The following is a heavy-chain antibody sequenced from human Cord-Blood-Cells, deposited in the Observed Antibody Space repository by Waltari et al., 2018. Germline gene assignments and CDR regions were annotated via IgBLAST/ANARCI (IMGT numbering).Heavy chain of an antibody. V-gene: IGHV1-24*01. J-gene: IGHJ3*02. CDR1: GYTPTELS. Sequence: QVQLVQSGAEVKKPGASVKGSCQGSGYTPTELSMHWVRQTPGKGLEWMGGFDPEDGETIYAQKFQGRVTMTEDTSTDTAYMELSSLRSEDTAVYYCATIRNWGVGAGAFDIWGQGTMVTVSS. CDR3: ATIRNWGVGAGAFDI. D-gene: IGHD7-27*01. CDR2: FDPEDGET.